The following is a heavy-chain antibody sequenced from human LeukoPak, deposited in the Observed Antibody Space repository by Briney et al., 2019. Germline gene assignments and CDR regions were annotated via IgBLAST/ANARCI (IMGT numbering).Heavy chain of an antibody. Sequence: ASVKVSCKASGYTFTSYAMNWVRQAPGQGLEWMGWINTNTGNPTYAQGFTGRFVFSLDTSVSTAYLQISSLKAEDTAVYYCARSLPFTIFGVVNYYYYYMDVWGKGTTVTVSS. CDR1: GYTFTSYA. CDR2: INTNTGNP. CDR3: ARSLPFTIFGVVNYYYYYMDV. D-gene: IGHD3-3*01. J-gene: IGHJ6*03. V-gene: IGHV7-4-1*02.